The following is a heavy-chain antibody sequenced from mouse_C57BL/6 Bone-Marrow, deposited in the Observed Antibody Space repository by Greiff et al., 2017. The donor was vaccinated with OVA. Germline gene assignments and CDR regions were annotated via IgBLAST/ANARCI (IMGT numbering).Heavy chain of an antibody. D-gene: IGHD1-1*01. J-gene: IGHJ3*01. Sequence: QVQLKQPGAELVMPGASVKLSCKASGYTFTSYWMHWVKQRPGQGLEWIGEIDPSDSYTNYNQKFKGKSTLTVDKSSSTAYMQLSSLTSEDSAVYYCARGGYYYGSSPWFAYWGQGTLVTVSA. CDR2: IDPSDSYT. V-gene: IGHV1-69*01. CDR1: GYTFTSYW. CDR3: ARGGYYYGSSPWFAY.